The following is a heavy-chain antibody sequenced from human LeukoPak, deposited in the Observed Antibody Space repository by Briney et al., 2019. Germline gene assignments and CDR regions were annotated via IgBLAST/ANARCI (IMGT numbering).Heavy chain of an antibody. V-gene: IGHV3-53*01. CDR3: ARRYCSSTSCTLDY. J-gene: IGHJ4*02. D-gene: IGHD2-2*01. CDR2: IYSGGGT. Sequence: GGSLRLSCAASGFTVSNNYMNWVRQAPGKGLEWVSVIYSGGGTYYADSVKGRFTISRDNAENSLYLQMNSLRAEDTAVYYCARRYCSSTSCTLDYWGQGTLVTVSS. CDR1: GFTVSNNY.